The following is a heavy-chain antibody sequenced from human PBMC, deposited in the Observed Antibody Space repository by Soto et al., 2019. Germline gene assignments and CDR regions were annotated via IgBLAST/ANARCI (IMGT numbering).Heavy chain of an antibody. Sequence: GESLKISCKGSGYSFTSYWIGWVRQMPGKGLESMGIIYPGDSDTRYSPSFQGQVTISADESISTAYLQWSSLKAADAAMYYCARPAAAGKYYYGMDVWGQGTTVTVSS. CDR2: IYPGDSDT. CDR3: ARPAAAGKYYYGMDV. J-gene: IGHJ6*02. V-gene: IGHV5-51*01. CDR1: GYSFTSYW. D-gene: IGHD6-13*01.